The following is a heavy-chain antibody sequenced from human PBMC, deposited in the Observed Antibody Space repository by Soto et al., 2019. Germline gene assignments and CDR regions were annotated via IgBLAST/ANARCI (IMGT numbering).Heavy chain of an antibody. CDR3: AGIHSSSSSDMDV. Sequence: SQILSLTCAISGDSVSSNSAAWNWIRQSPSRGLEWLGRTYYRSKWYYGYAVSVKSRITIKPDTSKNQFSLQLNSVTPEDTAVYYCAGIHSSSSSDMDVWGQGTTVTVSS. V-gene: IGHV6-1*01. D-gene: IGHD6-6*01. CDR2: TYYRSKWYY. J-gene: IGHJ6*02. CDR1: GDSVSSNSAA.